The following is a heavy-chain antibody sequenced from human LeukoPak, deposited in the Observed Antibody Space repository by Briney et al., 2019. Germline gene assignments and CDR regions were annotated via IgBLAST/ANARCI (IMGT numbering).Heavy chain of an antibody. V-gene: IGHV3-30*02. J-gene: IGHJ6*03. D-gene: IGHD3-22*01. Sequence: PGGSLRLSCAASGFTFSSYGMHWVRQAPGKGLEWVAFIRYDGSNKYYADSVKGRFTISRDNSKNTLYLQMNSLRAEDTAVYYCAREVYDSSVGGNYYYYYMDVWGKGTTVTVSS. CDR2: IRYDGSNK. CDR3: AREVYDSSVGGNYYYYYMDV. CDR1: GFTFSSYG.